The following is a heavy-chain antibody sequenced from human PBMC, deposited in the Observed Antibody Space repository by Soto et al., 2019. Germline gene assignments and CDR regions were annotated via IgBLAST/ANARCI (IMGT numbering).Heavy chain of an antibody. V-gene: IGHV4-39*01. J-gene: IGHJ4*02. CDR2: IYYSGST. D-gene: IGHD3-22*01. CDR1: GGSISSSSYY. CDR3: ARHGYYDSSGYIFDY. Sequence: SETLSLTCTVSGGSISSSSYYWGWIRQPPGKGLEWIGSIYYSGSTYYNPSLKSRVTISVDTSKNQFSLKLSPVTAADTAVYYCARHGYYDSSGYIFDYWGQGTLVTVPQ.